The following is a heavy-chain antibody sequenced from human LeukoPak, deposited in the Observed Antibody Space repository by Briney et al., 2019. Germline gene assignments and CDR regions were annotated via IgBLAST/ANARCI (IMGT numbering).Heavy chain of an antibody. CDR1: GGSISSSNW. CDR2: IYHSGST. D-gene: IGHD1-26*01. CDR3: ARGTERGYFDY. Sequence: SETLSLTCAVSGGSISSSNWWSWVRPPPGKGLERIGEIYHSGSTNYNPSLKTRVTISVDKSKNQIYLKQSSVTAADTAVYDCARGTERGYFDYWGQGTLVTVSS. V-gene: IGHV4-4*02. J-gene: IGHJ4*02.